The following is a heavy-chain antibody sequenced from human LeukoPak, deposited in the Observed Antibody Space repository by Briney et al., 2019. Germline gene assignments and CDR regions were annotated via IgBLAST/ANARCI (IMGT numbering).Heavy chain of an antibody. CDR2: INPNSGGT. J-gene: IGHJ4*02. CDR1: GYTFTGYY. CDR3: ARDYSGGFQLDY. D-gene: IGHD6-19*01. V-gene: IGHV1-2*06. Sequence: ASLKVSCTASGYTFTGYYMHWVRQAPGQGLEWMGRINPNSGGTNYAQKFQGRVTMTRDTSISTAYMELSRLRSDDTAVYYCARDYSGGFQLDYWGQGTLVTVSS.